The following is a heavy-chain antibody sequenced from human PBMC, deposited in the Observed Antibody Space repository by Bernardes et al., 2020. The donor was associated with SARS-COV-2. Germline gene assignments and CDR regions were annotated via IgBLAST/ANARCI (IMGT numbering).Heavy chain of an antibody. J-gene: IGHJ6*03. CDR1: GFTFSSYS. CDR2: ISSSSSTI. CDR3: ARRAVILVPAALRGDYYYYMDV. D-gene: IGHD2-2*01. Sequence: GGSLRLSCAASGFTFSSYSMNWVRQAPGKGLEWVSYISSSSSTIYYADSVKGRFTISRDNAKNSLYLQMNSLRAEDTAVYYCARRAVILVPAALRGDYYYYMDVWGKGTTVTVSS. V-gene: IGHV3-48*04.